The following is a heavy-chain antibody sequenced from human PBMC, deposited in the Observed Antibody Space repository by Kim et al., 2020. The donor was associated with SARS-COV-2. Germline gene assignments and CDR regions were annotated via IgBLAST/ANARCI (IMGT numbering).Heavy chain of an antibody. D-gene: IGHD6-25*01. V-gene: IGHV3-7*01. Sequence: GGSLRLSCAASGFTFNSFWMSWVRQAPGKGLEWVANINEDGNEKYYVDSVKGRFTISRDNAKNSLYLQMNSLRADDTAVFYCARGDENSGDYWGQGTLAT. CDR1: GFTFNSFW. J-gene: IGHJ4*02. CDR2: INEDGNEK. CDR3: ARGDENSGDY.